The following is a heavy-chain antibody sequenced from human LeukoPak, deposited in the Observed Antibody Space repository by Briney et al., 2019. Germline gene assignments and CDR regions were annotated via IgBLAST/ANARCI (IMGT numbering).Heavy chain of an antibody. CDR2: INPNSGGT. Sequence: SVKVSCKASGYTFTGYYMHWVRRAPGQGLEWMGWINPNSGGTNYAQKFQGRVTMTRDTSISTAYMELSRLRSDDTAVYYCARDRDYGEALDYWGQGTLVTVSS. V-gene: IGHV1-2*02. D-gene: IGHD4-17*01. CDR1: GYTFTGYY. J-gene: IGHJ4*02. CDR3: ARDRDYGEALDY.